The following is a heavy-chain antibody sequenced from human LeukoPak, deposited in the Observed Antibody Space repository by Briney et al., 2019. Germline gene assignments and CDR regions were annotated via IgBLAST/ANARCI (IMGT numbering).Heavy chain of an antibody. V-gene: IGHV4-34*01. Sequence: PSETLSLTCAVYGGSFSGYYWSWIRQPPGKGLEWIGEINHSGSTNYNPSLKSRVTISVDTSKNQFSLKLSSVTAADTAVYYCARGPGGATPSRRASDYWGQGTLVTVSS. CDR3: ARGPGGATPSRRASDY. CDR1: GGSFSGYY. D-gene: IGHD1-26*01. CDR2: INHSGST. J-gene: IGHJ4*02.